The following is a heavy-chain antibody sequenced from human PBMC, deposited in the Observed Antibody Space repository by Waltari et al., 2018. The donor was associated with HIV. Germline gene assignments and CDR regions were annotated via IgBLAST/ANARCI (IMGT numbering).Heavy chain of an antibody. CDR2: IKEDGSGK. V-gene: IGHV3-7*01. D-gene: IGHD2-2*01. CDR1: GLSFSGYW. CDR3: ARARYCSSISCSYFDD. Sequence: EVQLVESGGGLVQSGGSLRLSCAVSGLSFSGYWMSWVRQAPGKGLELVANIKEDGSGKSYVDSVKVRFTISRDNAKNSLYLQMNSLRAEDTAMYYCARARYCSSISCSYFDDWGQGTLVTVSS. J-gene: IGHJ4*02.